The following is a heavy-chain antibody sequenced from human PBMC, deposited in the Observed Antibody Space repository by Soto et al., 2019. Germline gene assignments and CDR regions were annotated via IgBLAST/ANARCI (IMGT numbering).Heavy chain of an antibody. J-gene: IGHJ5*02. CDR2: IYYTGYT. CDR3: ARLGKRLFAPDCFDP. D-gene: IGHD6-25*01. Sequence: QVQLQESGPGPVKPSETLSLTCSVSGGSISSGEYSWGWVRQPPGKGLEWIGYIYYTGYTNLNPSLKSRVTMSVDTREYQFALKVSCLTAADTAVYYCARLGKRLFAPDCFDPWGGVALVTASS. V-gene: IGHV4-30-4*01. CDR1: GGSISSGEYS.